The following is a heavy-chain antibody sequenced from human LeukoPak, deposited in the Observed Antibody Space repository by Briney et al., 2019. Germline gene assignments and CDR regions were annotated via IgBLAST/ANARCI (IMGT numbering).Heavy chain of an antibody. CDR1: DDSITMYY. J-gene: IGHJ6*03. Sequence: PSETLSLTCTVSDDSITMYYWTWIRQPPGKGLEWIGYVDHTGSTKFDPSLNGRVSISRDTSNNFFSLRLRSVTAADTAVYFCARGRVSSSTWYSTYYYFFYMDFWGKGTTVTVSS. D-gene: IGHD4-11*01. CDR3: ARGRVSSSTWYSTYYYFFYMDF. CDR2: VDHTGST. V-gene: IGHV4-59*01.